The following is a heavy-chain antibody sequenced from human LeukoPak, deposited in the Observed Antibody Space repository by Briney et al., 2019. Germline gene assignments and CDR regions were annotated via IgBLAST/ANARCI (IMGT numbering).Heavy chain of an antibody. V-gene: IGHV1-18*01. D-gene: IGHD3-10*01. CDR2: ISAYNGNT. Sequence: ASVKVSCKVSGYTFTSYGISWVRQAPGQGLEWMGWISAYNGNTNYAQKFQGRVTMTTDTSTSTAYMELRSLRSDDTAVYYCSRDIFLLFDTPRAAFDIWGQGTMVTASS. J-gene: IGHJ3*02. CDR3: SRDIFLLFDTPRAAFDI. CDR1: GYTFTSYG.